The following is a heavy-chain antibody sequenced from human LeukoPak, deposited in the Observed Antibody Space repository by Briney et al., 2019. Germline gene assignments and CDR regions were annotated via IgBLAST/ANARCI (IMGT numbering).Heavy chain of an antibody. V-gene: IGHV1-18*01. D-gene: IGHD2-2*01. CDR2: ISAYNGNT. Sequence: ASVKVSCKASGYTFTSYGISWVRQAPGQGLEWMGWISAYNGNTNYAQKLQGRVTMTTDTSTSTAYMELRSLRSDDTAVYYCARVYCSSTSCFPKGAFDIWGQGTTVTVSS. CDR3: ARVYCSSTSCFPKGAFDI. J-gene: IGHJ3*02. CDR1: GYTFTSYG.